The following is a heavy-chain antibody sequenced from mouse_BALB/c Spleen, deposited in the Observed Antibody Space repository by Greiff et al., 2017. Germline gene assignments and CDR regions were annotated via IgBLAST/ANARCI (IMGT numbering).Heavy chain of an antibody. CDR1: GYSFTSYW. Sequence: VQLQQPGAELVRPGASVKLSCKASGYSFTSYWMNWVKQRPGQGLEWIGMIHPSDSETRLNQKFKRKATLTVDKSSSTAYMQLSSLTSEDSAVYYCTIGGVYYGNRYYFDYWGQGTTLTVSS. CDR3: TIGGVYYGNRYYFDY. D-gene: IGHD2-1*01. J-gene: IGHJ2*01. CDR2: IHPSDSET. V-gene: IGHV1-74*01.